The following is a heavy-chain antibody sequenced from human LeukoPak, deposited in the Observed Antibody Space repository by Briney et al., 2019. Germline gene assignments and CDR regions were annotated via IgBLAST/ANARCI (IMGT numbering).Heavy chain of an antibody. CDR3: AREYSSSSLDY. Sequence: ASVKVSCKTSGYTFSAFYMHWVRQAPGQGPEWMGWINPDSGGSEYGQKFQGRVTFTSDTSSTTIYMEVRSLKSDDTAVYYCAREYSSSSLDYWGQGTLVTVSS. D-gene: IGHD6-6*01. CDR1: GYTFSAFY. V-gene: IGHV1-2*02. CDR2: INPDSGGS. J-gene: IGHJ4*02.